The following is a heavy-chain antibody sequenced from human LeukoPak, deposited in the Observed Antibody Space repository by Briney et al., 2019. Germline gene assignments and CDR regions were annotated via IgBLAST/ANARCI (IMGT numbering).Heavy chain of an antibody. CDR2: IHHSGST. CDR1: GGSISSGNW. Sequence: SGTLSLTCAASGGSISSGNWWSWVRQPPGKGLEWIGEIHHSGSTNYNPSLKSRVTLSVDRSRNQFSLSLNSVTAADTAVYYCARAGSYFLDYWGQGTLVTVSS. V-gene: IGHV4-4*02. J-gene: IGHJ4*02. D-gene: IGHD1-26*01. CDR3: ARAGSYFLDY.